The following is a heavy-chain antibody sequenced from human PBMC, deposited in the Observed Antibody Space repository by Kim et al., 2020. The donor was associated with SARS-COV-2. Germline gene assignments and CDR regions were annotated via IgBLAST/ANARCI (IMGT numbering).Heavy chain of an antibody. D-gene: IGHD3-22*01. V-gene: IGHV4-31*03. CDR1: GGSISSGGYY. CDR3: ARDLFYYYDSSGPSEEYDAFDI. CDR2: IYYSGST. Sequence: SETLSLTCTVSGGSISSGGYYWSWIRQHPGKGLEWIGYIYYSGSTYYNPSLKSRVTISVDTSKNQFSLKLSSVTAADTAVYYCARDLFYYYDSSGPSEEYDAFDIWGQGTMVTVSS. J-gene: IGHJ3*02.